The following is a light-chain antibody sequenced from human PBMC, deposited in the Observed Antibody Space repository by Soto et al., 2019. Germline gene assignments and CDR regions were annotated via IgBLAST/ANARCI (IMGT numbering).Light chain of an antibody. V-gene: IGLV2-8*01. CDR1: SSDVGGYNY. J-gene: IGLJ1*01. Sequence: QSVRTQPPSASGSPGQSVTIPCTGTSSDVGGYNYVSWYQQHPGKAPNLMIYEVSKRPSGVPDRFSGSKSGNTASLTVSGLQAEDEADYYCSSYAGSNNLEVFGTGTQLTV. CDR2: EVS. CDR3: SSYAGSNNLEV.